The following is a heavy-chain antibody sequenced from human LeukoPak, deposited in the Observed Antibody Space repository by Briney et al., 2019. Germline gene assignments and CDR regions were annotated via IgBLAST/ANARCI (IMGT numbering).Heavy chain of an antibody. D-gene: IGHD2-15*01. V-gene: IGHV4-34*01. J-gene: IGHJ5*02. CDR3: ARQKIVAVVAATRYNWFDP. Sequence: SETLSLTCAVYGGSFSGYYWSWIRQPPGKGLEWIGEINHSGSTNYNPSLKSRVTISVDTSKNQFSLKLSSVTAADTAVYYCARQKIVAVVAATRYNWFDPWGQGTLVTVSS. CDR2: INHSGST. CDR1: GGSFSGYY.